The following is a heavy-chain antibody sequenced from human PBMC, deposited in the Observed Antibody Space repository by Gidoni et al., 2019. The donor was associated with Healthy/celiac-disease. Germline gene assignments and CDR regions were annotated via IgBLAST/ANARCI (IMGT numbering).Heavy chain of an antibody. J-gene: IGHJ5*02. CDR1: GFTFSSSV. V-gene: IGHV3-30*18. CDR2: RSYDGSNK. D-gene: IGHD3-10*01. Sequence: QVQLVESGGGVVQPGRSLRLSCPASGFTFSSSVMHWVRQAPGKGLEWVAVRSYDGSNKYYADSVKGRFTISRDNYKNTLYLQMNSLRAEDTAVYYCAKGLASTMVRGAVGWFDPWGQGTLVTVSS. CDR3: AKGLASTMVRGAVGWFDP.